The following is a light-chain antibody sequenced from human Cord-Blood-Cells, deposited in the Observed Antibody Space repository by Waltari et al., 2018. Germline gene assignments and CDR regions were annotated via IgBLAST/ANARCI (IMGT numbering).Light chain of an antibody. CDR1: QDISNY. J-gene: IGKJ3*01. Sequence: DIQMTQSPSSLSASVGDRVTITCQASQDISNYLNWYQQKPGKAPKLLIYDASNLETGVPARFSGSGCGTDFTFTISRLQPEDIATYYCQQYDNLPLTFGPGTKVDIK. CDR2: DAS. CDR3: QQYDNLPLT. V-gene: IGKV1-33*01.